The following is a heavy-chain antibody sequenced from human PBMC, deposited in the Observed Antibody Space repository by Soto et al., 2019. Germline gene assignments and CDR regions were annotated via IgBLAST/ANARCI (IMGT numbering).Heavy chain of an antibody. D-gene: IGHD1-26*01. V-gene: IGHV4-34*01. Sequence: SETLSLTCAVYGGSFSGYYWSWIRQPPGKGLEWIGEINHSGSTNYNPSLKSRVTISVDTSKNQFSLKLSSVTAADTAVYYCATTRGNNMGALFDYWGQGTLVTVSS. CDR3: ATTRGNNMGALFDY. J-gene: IGHJ4*02. CDR2: INHSGST. CDR1: GGSFSGYY.